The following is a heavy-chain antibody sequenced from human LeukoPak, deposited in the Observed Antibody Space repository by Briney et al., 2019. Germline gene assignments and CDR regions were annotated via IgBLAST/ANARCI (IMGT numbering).Heavy chain of an antibody. V-gene: IGHV4-59*12. J-gene: IGHJ4*02. CDR3: ARDMALSYCGGDCLPDY. CDR1: GGSINSYY. Sequence: SETLSLTCTVSGGSINSYYWTWIRQPPGKGLEWIGYIYYSGSTNYNPSLKSRVSISVDTSKNQFSLTPTSVTAADTAVYYCARDMALSYCGGDCLPDYWGQGILVTVSS. CDR2: IYYSGST. D-gene: IGHD2-21*02.